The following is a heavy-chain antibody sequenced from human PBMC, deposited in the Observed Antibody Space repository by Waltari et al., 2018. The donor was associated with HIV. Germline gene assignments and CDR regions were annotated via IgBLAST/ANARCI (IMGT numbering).Heavy chain of an antibody. J-gene: IGHJ4*02. CDR2: IYYSGST. Sequence: QVQLQESGPGLVKPSQTLSLTCTVSGGSISSGGYYWSWIRQHPGKGLEWIGYIYYSGSTYYNPSLKSRVTISVDTSKNQFSLKLSSVTAADTAVYYCARTVAPEPRITMIVVERLGEYYFDYWGQGTLVTVSS. CDR3: ARTVAPEPRITMIVVERLGEYYFDY. V-gene: IGHV4-31*03. CDR1: GGSISSGGYY. D-gene: IGHD3-22*01.